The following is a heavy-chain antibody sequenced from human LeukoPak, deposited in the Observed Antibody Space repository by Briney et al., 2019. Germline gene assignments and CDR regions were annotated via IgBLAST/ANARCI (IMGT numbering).Heavy chain of an antibody. CDR1: GFTFSNAW. Sequence: PGGSLRLSCAASGFTFSNAWMSWVRQAPGKGLEWVANIKQDGSEKYYVDSVKGRFTISRDNAKNSLYLQMNSLRAEDTAVYYCARAGRFGEFVDYWGQGTLVTVSS. D-gene: IGHD3-10*01. J-gene: IGHJ4*02. CDR2: IKQDGSEK. CDR3: ARAGRFGEFVDY. V-gene: IGHV3-7*01.